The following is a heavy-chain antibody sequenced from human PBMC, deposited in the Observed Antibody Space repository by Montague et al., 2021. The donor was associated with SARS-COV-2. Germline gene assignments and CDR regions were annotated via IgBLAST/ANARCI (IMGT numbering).Heavy chain of an antibody. CDR3: ARGYYDILTGYLDAFDI. D-gene: IGHD3-9*01. Sequence: PALVKPTQTLTLTCTFSGFSLSTSGMCVSWIRQPPGKALEWLARIDWXDDKYYSTSLKTRLTISEDTSKNQVVLTMTNMDPVDTATYYCARGYYDILTGYLDAFDIWGQGTMVTVSS. V-gene: IGHV2-70*11. CDR2: IDWXDDK. J-gene: IGHJ3*02. CDR1: GFSLSTSGMC.